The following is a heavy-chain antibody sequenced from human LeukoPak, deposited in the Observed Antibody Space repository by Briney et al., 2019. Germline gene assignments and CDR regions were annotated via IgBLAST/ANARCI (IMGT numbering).Heavy chain of an antibody. CDR3: AKDHLAAFDI. J-gene: IGHJ3*02. Sequence: PGGSLRLSCAASGFTFSSYGMHWVRQAPGKGLEWVAVISYDGGNKYYADSVKGRFTISRDNSKNTLYLQMNSLRAEDTAVYYCAKDHLAAFDIWGQGTMVTVSS. CDR2: ISYDGGNK. V-gene: IGHV3-30*18. CDR1: GFTFSSYG.